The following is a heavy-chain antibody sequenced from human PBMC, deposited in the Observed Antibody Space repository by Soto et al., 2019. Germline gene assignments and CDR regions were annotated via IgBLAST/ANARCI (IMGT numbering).Heavy chain of an antibody. CDR3: ATTHPDSSDAFDI. CDR1: GFTFSSYA. CDR2: ISYDGSNK. J-gene: IGHJ3*02. D-gene: IGHD3-22*01. Sequence: GSLRLSCAASGFTFSSYAMHWVRQAPGKGLEWVAVISYDGSNKYYADSVKGRFTISRDNSKNTLYLQMNSLRAEDTAVYYCATTHPDSSDAFDIWGQGTMVTVSS. V-gene: IGHV3-30-3*01.